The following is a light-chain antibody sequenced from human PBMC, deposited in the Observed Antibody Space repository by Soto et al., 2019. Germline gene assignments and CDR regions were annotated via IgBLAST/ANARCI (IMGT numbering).Light chain of an antibody. CDR2: KAS. V-gene: IGKV1-5*03. CDR1: QTISSW. Sequence: DIQMTQSPSTLSGSVGDRVTITCRASQTISSWLAWYQQKPGKAPKLLIYKASTLISGFPSRFSGSGYSTELTLSLSSLQPDDFATYYCQHYNRYSEAFGQGTKVELK. J-gene: IGKJ1*01. CDR3: QHYNRYSEA.